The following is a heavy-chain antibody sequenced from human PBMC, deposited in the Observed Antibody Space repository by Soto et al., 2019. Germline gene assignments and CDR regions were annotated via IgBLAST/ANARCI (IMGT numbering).Heavy chain of an antibody. V-gene: IGHV4-61*01. Sequence: SETLSLTCTVSGGSVSSGSYYWSWIRQPPGKGLEWIGYIYYSGSTNYNPSLKSRVTISVDTSKNQFSLKLSSVTAADTAVYYCAREKRKVAGLDYWGQGTLVTVSS. CDR3: AREKRKVAGLDY. D-gene: IGHD6-19*01. J-gene: IGHJ4*02. CDR1: GGSVSSGSYY. CDR2: IYYSGST.